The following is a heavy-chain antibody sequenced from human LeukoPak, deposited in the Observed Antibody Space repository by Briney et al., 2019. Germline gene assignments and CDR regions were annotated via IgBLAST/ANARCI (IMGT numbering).Heavy chain of an antibody. D-gene: IGHD6-13*01. CDR1: GFTFSGVY. CDR3: ASRPRDAAALDY. CDR2: IYSDDST. V-gene: IGHV3-53*01. Sequence: PGGSLRLSCVASGFTFSGVYMSWVRQAPGKGLEWVSVIYSDDSTYYADSVKGRFTISRDYSKNTLNLQMNSLRAEDTAVYYCASRPRDAAALDYWGQGTLVTVSS. J-gene: IGHJ4*02.